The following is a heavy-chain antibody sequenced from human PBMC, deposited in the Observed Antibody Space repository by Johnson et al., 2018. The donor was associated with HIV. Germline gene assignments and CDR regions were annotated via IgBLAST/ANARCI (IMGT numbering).Heavy chain of an antibody. Sequence: VQLVESGGRVVRPGGSLRVSCTATGFTFDDYVVSWVRHAPGKGLEWVSSINWKDGSTIYYADSVKGRFTISRDNAKNSLYLQMNSLRAEDTAVYYCGRPHAFDIWGQGTMVTVSS. J-gene: IGHJ3*02. CDR3: GRPHAFDI. CDR1: GFTFDDYV. CDR2: INWKDGSTI. V-gene: IGHV3-20*04.